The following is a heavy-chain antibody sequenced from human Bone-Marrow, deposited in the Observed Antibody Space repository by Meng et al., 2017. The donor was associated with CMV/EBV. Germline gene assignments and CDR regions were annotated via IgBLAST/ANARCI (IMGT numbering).Heavy chain of an antibody. Sequence: GESLKISCVASGFTFSSHAMSWVRQAPGKGLDWVSAISGGGGSTYYADSVKGRFTFSRDSSKNTLYLQMNSLRAEDTAVYYCSVNWGLNGTFGYWGQGTLVTVSS. CDR1: GFTFSSHA. J-gene: IGHJ4*02. D-gene: IGHD7-27*01. CDR3: SVNWGLNGTFGY. CDR2: ISGGGGST. V-gene: IGHV3-23*01.